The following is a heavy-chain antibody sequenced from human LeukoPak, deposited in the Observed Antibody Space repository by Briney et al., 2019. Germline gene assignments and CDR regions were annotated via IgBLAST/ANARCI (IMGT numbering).Heavy chain of an antibody. V-gene: IGHV4-4*07. CDR2: IYTSGST. J-gene: IGHJ4*02. Sequence: SETLSLTCTVSGGSISSYYWSWIRQPAGKGLEWVGRIYTSGSTNYSPSLKSRVTMSVDTSKNQFSLKLSSVTAADTAVYYCARQPGYSSSWNFDYWGQGTLVTVSS. D-gene: IGHD6-13*01. CDR1: GGSISSYY. CDR3: ARQPGYSSSWNFDY.